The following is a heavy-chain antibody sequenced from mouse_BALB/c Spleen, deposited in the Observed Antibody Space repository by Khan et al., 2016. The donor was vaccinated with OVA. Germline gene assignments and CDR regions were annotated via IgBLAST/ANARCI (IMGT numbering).Heavy chain of an antibody. CDR2: IFPGTGTT. Sequence: QVQLKPSGAELVKPGASVKLSCKTSGYTFTSYWIQWVKQRPGQGLGWIGQIFPGTGTTYYNENFKGKATLTIDTSSTTAYMQLSSLTSEDSAVYFCARGYFGNYEFAYWGQGTLVTVSA. CDR3: ARGYFGNYEFAY. V-gene: IGHV1S132*01. J-gene: IGHJ3*01. CDR1: GYTFTSYW. D-gene: IGHD2-1*01.